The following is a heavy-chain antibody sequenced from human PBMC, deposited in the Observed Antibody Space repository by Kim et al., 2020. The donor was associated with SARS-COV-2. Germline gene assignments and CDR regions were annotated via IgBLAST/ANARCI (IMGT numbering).Heavy chain of an antibody. CDR1: GFTFSSYA. J-gene: IGHJ4*02. Sequence: GGSLRLSCAGSGFTFSSYAMNWVRQAPGKGLEWVSTIDVSDANTYYPDSVKGRFTISRDNSKSTLYLQIHSLRAEDTAIYYCARHLYFDYWGQGTLVTVSS. CDR2: IDVSDANT. CDR3: ARHLYFDY. V-gene: IGHV3-23*01.